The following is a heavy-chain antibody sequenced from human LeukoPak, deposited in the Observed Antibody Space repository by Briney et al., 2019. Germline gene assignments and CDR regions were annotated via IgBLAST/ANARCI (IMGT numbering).Heavy chain of an antibody. CDR1: GYTFTSYG. J-gene: IGHJ4*02. CDR2: TSAYNGNT. D-gene: IGHD1-14*01. V-gene: IGHV1-18*01. CDR3: ARDRSLGSGGTRLGY. Sequence: GASVKVSCKASGYTFTSYGISWVRQAPGQGLEWMGWTSAYNGNTNYAQKLQGRVTMTTDTSTSTAYMELRSLRSDDTAGYYCARDRSLGSGGTRLGYWGQGTLVTVSS.